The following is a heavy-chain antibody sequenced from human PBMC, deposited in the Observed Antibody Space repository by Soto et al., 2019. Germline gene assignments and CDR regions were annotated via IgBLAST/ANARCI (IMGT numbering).Heavy chain of an antibody. V-gene: IGHV3-23*01. J-gene: IGHJ4*02. CDR2: ISVSGGST. Sequence: GGSLRLSCAASGFTFSSYAMSWVRQAPGKGLEWVLAISVSGGSTYYADSVKGRFTISRDNSKNTLYLQMNSLRAEDTAVYYCAKDIQAVAGHFDYWGQGTLVTVSS. CDR3: AKDIQAVAGHFDY. D-gene: IGHD6-19*01. CDR1: GFTFSSYA.